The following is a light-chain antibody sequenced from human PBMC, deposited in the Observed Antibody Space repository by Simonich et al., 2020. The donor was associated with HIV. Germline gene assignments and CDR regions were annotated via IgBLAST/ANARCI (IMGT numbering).Light chain of an antibody. CDR1: QRISSW. CDR3: QQYNSLWVT. J-gene: IGKJ4*01. Sequence: DIQMTQSPSTLSASVGNRVTITFRASQRISSWLDWYQQKRGKAPKLLIYKESRLESGVPSRFSGSGSGTEFTLTISSLQPDDVETYYCQQYNSLWVTFGGGTKVEIK. CDR2: KES. V-gene: IGKV1-5*03.